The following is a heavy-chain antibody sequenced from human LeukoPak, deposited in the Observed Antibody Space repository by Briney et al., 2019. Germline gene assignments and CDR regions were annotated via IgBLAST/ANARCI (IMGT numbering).Heavy chain of an antibody. Sequence: GGSLRLSCAASGFTFSSYAMHWVRQTPEKGLEWVSAISSRGDSTYYADSVKGRFTISRDNSKNTLYLQMNSLRAEDTAVYYCARAVVVGHLGYCSSTSCQGAFDIWGQGTMVTVSS. CDR3: ARAVVVGHLGYCSSTSCQGAFDI. CDR2: ISSRGDST. D-gene: IGHD2-2*01. J-gene: IGHJ3*02. V-gene: IGHV3-64*04. CDR1: GFTFSSYA.